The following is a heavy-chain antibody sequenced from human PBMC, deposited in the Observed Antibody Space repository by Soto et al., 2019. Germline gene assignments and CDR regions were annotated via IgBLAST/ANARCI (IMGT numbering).Heavy chain of an antibody. J-gene: IGHJ4*02. CDR3: ARDSGSYGRTYYFDY. D-gene: IGHD1-26*01. Sequence: GASVKVSCKASGYTFTSYGISCVRQAPGQGLEWMGRIIPILGIANYAQKFQGRVTITADKSTSTAYMELSSLRSEDTAVYYCARDSGSYGRTYYFDYWGQGTLVTVSS. CDR2: IIPILGIA. CDR1: GYTFTSYG. V-gene: IGHV1-69*04.